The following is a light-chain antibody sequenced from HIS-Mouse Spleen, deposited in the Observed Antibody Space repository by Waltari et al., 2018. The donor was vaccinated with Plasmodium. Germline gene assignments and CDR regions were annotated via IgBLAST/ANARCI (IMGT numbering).Light chain of an antibody. CDR2: AAS. J-gene: IGKJ4*01. Sequence: DIQMNQSPYSLSASVGDRVTITCRASPSISSYLNWYQQKPGKSPKLLIYAASSLQSGVPSRFSGSGSGTDFTLTISSLQPEDFATYYCQQSYSTPGTFGGGTKVEIK. CDR3: QQSYSTPGT. CDR1: PSISSY. V-gene: IGKV1-39*01.